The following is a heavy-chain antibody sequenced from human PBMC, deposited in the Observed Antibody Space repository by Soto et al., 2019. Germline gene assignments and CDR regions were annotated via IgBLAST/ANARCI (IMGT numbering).Heavy chain of an antibody. CDR2: IYYSGST. J-gene: IGHJ6*03. Sequence: QVQLQESGPGLVKPSETLSLTCTVCGGSISSYYWSWIRQPPGKGLEWIGYIYYSGSTRYNPSLESRVTIPVDTSKNQFSLKLSSVTAADTAMYYCARSYCSSTIRYLHYMDVWGKGTTVTVSS. D-gene: IGHD2-2*01. CDR1: GGSISSYY. V-gene: IGHV4-59*01. CDR3: ARSYCSSTIRYLHYMDV.